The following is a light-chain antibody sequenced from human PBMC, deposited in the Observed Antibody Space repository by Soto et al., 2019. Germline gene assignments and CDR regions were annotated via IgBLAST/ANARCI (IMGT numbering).Light chain of an antibody. Sequence: DIVMTQSADSLAVSLGERATINCKSSQSVLHSSNNKNYLTWYQQKPGQPPKLLIYWASTRESGVPDRFSGSGSGTDFTLTISSLQAEDVAVYYCQQYYITPLTFGGGTKVDIK. V-gene: IGKV4-1*01. CDR3: QQYYITPLT. CDR2: WAS. CDR1: QSVLHSSNNKNY. J-gene: IGKJ4*01.